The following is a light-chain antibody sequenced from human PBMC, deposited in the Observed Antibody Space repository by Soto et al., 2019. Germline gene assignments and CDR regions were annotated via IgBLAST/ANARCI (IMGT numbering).Light chain of an antibody. V-gene: IGLV7-46*01. J-gene: IGLJ2*01. CDR1: TGTLTSGHF. CDR2: DTS. Sequence: QAVVTQEPSLTVSPGGTVPLTCGSSTGTLTSGHFPYWFQQKPGQAPRALIFDTSNRHSWTPARFSGSLLGGKAALTLSGAQPEDEADYYCVLYFDVARVFGGGTKLTVL. CDR3: VLYFDVARV.